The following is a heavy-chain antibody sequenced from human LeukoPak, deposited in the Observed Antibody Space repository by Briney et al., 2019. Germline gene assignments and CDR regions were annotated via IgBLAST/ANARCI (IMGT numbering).Heavy chain of an antibody. CDR2: INHSGST. CDR1: GGSFSGYY. J-gene: IGHJ4*02. CDR3: ARDGFWSGYYTTGDY. D-gene: IGHD3-3*01. V-gene: IGHV4-34*01. Sequence: SETLSLTCAVYGGSFSGYYWSWIRQPPGKGLEWIGEINHSGSTNYNPSLKSRVTISVDTSKNQFSLKLSSVTAADTAVYYCARDGFWSGYYTTGDYWGQGTLVTVSS.